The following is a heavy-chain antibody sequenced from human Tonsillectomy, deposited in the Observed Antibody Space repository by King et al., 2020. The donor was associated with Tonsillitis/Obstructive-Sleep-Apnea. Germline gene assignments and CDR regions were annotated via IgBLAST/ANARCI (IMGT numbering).Heavy chain of an antibody. CDR1: GFTFSSYS. J-gene: IGHJ3*02. CDR3: AREPGGGYSYPETFDI. V-gene: IGHV3-48*02. D-gene: IGHD5-18*01. CDR2: ISSSSSTI. Sequence: VQLVESGGGLVQPGGSLRLSCAASGFTFSSYSMNWVRQAPGKGLEWVSYISSSSSTIYYADPVKGRFTISRDNAKNSLYLQMNSLRDEDTAVYYCAREPGGGYSYPETFDIWGQGTMVTVSS.